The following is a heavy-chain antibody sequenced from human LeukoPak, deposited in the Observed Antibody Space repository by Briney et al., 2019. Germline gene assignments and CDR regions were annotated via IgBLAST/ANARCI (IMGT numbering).Heavy chain of an antibody. CDR2: IYNNGST. J-gene: IGHJ6*01. V-gene: IGHV4-4*07. Sequence: SETLCLTCTVSGGSISSYYWSWIRQPAGKGLEWIGRIYNNGSTNYNPYLKRRVTMSVDTSKNHFSLKLMTLTAADAAADYFCGDGGYGGGDCFVDGWGKATTVTVS. CDR1: GGSISSYY. CDR3: CGDGGYGGGDCFVDG. D-gene: IGHD2-21*02.